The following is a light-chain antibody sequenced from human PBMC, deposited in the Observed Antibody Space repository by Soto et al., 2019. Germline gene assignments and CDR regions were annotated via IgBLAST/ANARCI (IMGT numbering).Light chain of an antibody. CDR3: QYQGT. J-gene: IGKJ4*01. Sequence: IVLTQSPGTLSLSPGERATLSCRASQSVGRRYLAWYQQKPGQAPMLLIYEISERASDISDRFSGSGSGTDFTVTINRLVPEDVAVYYCQYQGTFGGGTKVEIK. V-gene: IGKV3-20*01. CDR1: QSVGRRY. CDR2: EIS.